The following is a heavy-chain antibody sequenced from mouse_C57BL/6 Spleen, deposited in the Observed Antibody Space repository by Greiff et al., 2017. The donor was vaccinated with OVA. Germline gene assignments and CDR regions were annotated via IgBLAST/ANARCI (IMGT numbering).Heavy chain of an antibody. D-gene: IGHD1-1*01. CDR1: GYTFTDYY. CDR3: ARLITTVVATFDY. Sequence: VQLKQSGPVLVKPGASVKMSCKASGYTFTDYYMNWVKQSPGKSLEWIGVINPYNGGTSYNQKFKGKATLTVDKSSSTAYMELNSLTSEDSAVYYCARLITTVVATFDYWGQGTTLTVSS. J-gene: IGHJ2*01. V-gene: IGHV1-19*01. CDR2: INPYNGGT.